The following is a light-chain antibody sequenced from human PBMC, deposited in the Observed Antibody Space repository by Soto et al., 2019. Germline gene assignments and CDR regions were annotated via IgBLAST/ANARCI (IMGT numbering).Light chain of an antibody. V-gene: IGKV3-11*01. Sequence: EIVLTQSPATLSLSPGERATLSCRASQSVSIFLAWYQQKPGQAPRLLIYDASNRATGIPARFSGSGSGTDFTLTISSLEPEDFAVYYCQQRLSWPPLTFGGGTKVEIK. CDR3: QQRLSWPPLT. CDR2: DAS. CDR1: QSVSIF. J-gene: IGKJ4*01.